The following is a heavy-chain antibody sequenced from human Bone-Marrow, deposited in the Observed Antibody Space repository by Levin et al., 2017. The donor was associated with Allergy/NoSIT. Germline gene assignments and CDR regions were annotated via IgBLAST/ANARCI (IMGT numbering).Heavy chain of an antibody. J-gene: IGHJ4*02. CDR2: ISYSGNT. CDR1: GASVSSNTCY. D-gene: IGHD2-2*01. CDR3: VRTEAYQLFYFDS. V-gene: IGHV4-39*01. Sequence: PGGSLRLSCIVSGASVSSNTCYWGWIRQSPGKGLEWIGSISYSGNTYYNPSLESRVTSSLDTSKDQFSLKPESVTAADTAVYYCVRTEAYQLFYFDSWGQGTLVTVSS.